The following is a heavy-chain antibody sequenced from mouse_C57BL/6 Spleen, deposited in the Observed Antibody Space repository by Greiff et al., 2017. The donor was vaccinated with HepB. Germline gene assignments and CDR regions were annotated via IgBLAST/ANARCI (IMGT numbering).Heavy chain of an antibody. CDR1: GYAFTNYL. CDR3: ARIDYDYGGDY. Sequence: VQLQQSGAELVRPGTSVKVSCKASGYAFTNYLIEWVKQRPGQGLEWIGVINPGSGGTNYNEKFKGKATLTADKSSSTAYMQLSSLTSEDSAVYFCARIDYDYGGDYWGQGTTLTVSS. J-gene: IGHJ2*01. CDR2: INPGSGGT. D-gene: IGHD2-4*01. V-gene: IGHV1-54*01.